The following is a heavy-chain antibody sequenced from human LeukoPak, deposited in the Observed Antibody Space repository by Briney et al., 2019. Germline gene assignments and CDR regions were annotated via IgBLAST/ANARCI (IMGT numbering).Heavy chain of an antibody. Sequence: GGSLRLSCAVSGFSIRSSWMSWVRQTPGKGLEWVADMNEDGSGTYYVDSVKGRFTVSRDNAKNSLYLQMNSLRAEDTALYYCARDRGDCSSTSCYPLADYWGQGTLVTVSS. CDR1: GFSIRSSW. V-gene: IGHV3-7*03. J-gene: IGHJ4*02. D-gene: IGHD2-2*03. CDR2: MNEDGSGT. CDR3: ARDRGDCSSTSCYPLADY.